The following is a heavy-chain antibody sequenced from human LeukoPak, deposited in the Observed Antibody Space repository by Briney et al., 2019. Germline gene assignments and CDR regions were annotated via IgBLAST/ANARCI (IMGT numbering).Heavy chain of an antibody. CDR1: GFTFSNYW. CDR2: INSDGRII. V-gene: IGHV3-74*01. Sequence: GGSLRLSCAASGFTFSNYWMHWVRQVPGKGLVWVSHINSDGRIINYADSVKGRFTISRDNAKNTLYLQVNSLRVEDTAVYYCARGRGWYFDLWGRGTLVTVSS. D-gene: IGHD3-10*01. CDR3: ARGRGWYFDL. J-gene: IGHJ2*01.